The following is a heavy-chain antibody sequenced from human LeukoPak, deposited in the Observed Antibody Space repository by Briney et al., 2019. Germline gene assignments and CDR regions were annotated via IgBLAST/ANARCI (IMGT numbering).Heavy chain of an antibody. CDR2: MNPNSGNT. D-gene: IGHD3-16*02. Sequence: ASVKVSCKASGYTFTSYDINWVRQATGQGLEWMRWMNPNSGNTGYAQKFQGRVTMTVDTSTNSAYMDLRSLTSDDTAVYYCTRDDGYGYRKGVDHFAYWGQGTLVTVSS. CDR1: GYTFTSYD. CDR3: TRDDGYGYRKGVDHFAY. J-gene: IGHJ4*02. V-gene: IGHV1-8*02.